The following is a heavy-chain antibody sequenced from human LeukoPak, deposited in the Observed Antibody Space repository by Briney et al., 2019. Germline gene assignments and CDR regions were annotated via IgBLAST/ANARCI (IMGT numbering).Heavy chain of an antibody. J-gene: IGHJ6*02. V-gene: IGHV4-31*03. CDR3: ARLRACSGGSCYSVEDYYYYYGMDV. Sequence: PSETLSLTCTVSGGSISSSSYYWSWIRQHPGKGLEWIGYIYYSGSTYYNPSLKSRVTISVDTSKNQFSLKLSSVTAADTAVYYCARLRACSGGSCYSVEDYYYYYGMDVWGQGTTVTVSS. CDR2: IYYSGST. CDR1: GGSISSSSYY. D-gene: IGHD2-15*01.